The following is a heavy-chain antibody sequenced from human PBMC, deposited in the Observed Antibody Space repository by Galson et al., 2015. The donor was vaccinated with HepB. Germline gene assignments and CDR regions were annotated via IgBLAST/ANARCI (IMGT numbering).Heavy chain of an antibody. V-gene: IGHV1-18*04. Sequence: SVKVSCKASGYTFTSYGISWVRQAPGQGLEWMGWISAYNGNTNYAQKLQGRVTMTTDTSTSTAYMELRSLRSDDTAVYYCARGYDILTGYYDAYGMDVWGQGTTVTVSS. CDR1: GYTFTSYG. CDR3: ARGYDILTGYYDAYGMDV. CDR2: ISAYNGNT. J-gene: IGHJ6*02. D-gene: IGHD3-9*01.